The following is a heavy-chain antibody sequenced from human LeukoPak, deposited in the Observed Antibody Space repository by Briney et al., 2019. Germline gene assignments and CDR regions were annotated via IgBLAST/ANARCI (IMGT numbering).Heavy chain of an antibody. Sequence: GASVKVSCKASGGTFSSYAISWVRQAPGQGLEWMGGIIPIFGTANYAQKFQGRVTITADESTSTAYMELSSLRSEDTAVYYCARARSKRCSSTSCFSTQYYYYYMDVWGKGTTVTISS. CDR1: GGTFSSYA. V-gene: IGHV1-69*01. CDR3: ARARSKRCSSTSCFSTQYYYYYMDV. CDR2: IIPIFGTA. D-gene: IGHD2-2*01. J-gene: IGHJ6*03.